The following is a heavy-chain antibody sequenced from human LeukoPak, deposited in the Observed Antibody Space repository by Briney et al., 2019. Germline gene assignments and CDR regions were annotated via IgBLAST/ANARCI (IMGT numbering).Heavy chain of an antibody. CDR3: ARRTSGSYAKRHFDY. J-gene: IGHJ4*02. V-gene: IGHV1-18*01. CDR1: GYTFTNYG. CDR2: ISAYNGNT. Sequence: ASVKVSCKASGYTFTNYGISWVRQAPGQGLEWMGWISAYNGNTNYAQKLQGRVTMTTDTSTNTAYMELRSLRSDDTAVYYCARRTSGSYAKRHFDYWGQGTLVTVSS. D-gene: IGHD1-26*01.